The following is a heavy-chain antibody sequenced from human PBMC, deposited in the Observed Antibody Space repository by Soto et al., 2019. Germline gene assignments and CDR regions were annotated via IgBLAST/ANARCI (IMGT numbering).Heavy chain of an antibody. V-gene: IGHV4-30-4*01. J-gene: IGHJ4*02. CDR2: IYSSGST. CDR3: ARDRGSDYDDRSGYYHY. Sequence: PSETLSLTCTVSGGSIRGGDFYWTWIRQPPGKGLEWIGYIYSSGSTSYNPSVKSRVTISRDTSKNQFSLKLSSVTAADTAVYYCARDRGSDYDDRSGYYHYWGQGTLVTVSS. CDR1: GGSIRGGDFY. D-gene: IGHD3-22*01.